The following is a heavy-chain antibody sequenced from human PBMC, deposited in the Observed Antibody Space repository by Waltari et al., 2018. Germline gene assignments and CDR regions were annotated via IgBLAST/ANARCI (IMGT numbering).Heavy chain of an antibody. V-gene: IGHV4-38-2*01. Sequence: QVQLQESGPGLVKPSETLSLTCAVSGYSLSSGYYWGWIRQPPGKGLEWIGSIYHSGSTYYNPSLKSRVTISVDTSKNQFSLKLSSVTAADTAVYYCARLTFDSVPGYWGQGTLVTVSS. CDR2: IYHSGST. CDR3: ARLTFDSVPGY. CDR1: GYSLSSGYY. J-gene: IGHJ4*02. D-gene: IGHD2-15*01.